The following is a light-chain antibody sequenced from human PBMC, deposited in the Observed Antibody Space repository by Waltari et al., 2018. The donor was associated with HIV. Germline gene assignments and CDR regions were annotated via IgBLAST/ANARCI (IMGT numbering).Light chain of an antibody. V-gene: IGKV1-5*03. CDR2: KSS. J-gene: IGKJ3*01. Sequence: DIQMTQSPSTMSASVGDRVTITCRASQSISTWLAWYQQKPGKAPKLLIDKSSTLDGGVPSRFSGRGSGTEFTLTISGLQPDDFATYYCQQYHTFTFTFGPGTVVVVK. CDR1: QSISTW. CDR3: QQYHTFTFT.